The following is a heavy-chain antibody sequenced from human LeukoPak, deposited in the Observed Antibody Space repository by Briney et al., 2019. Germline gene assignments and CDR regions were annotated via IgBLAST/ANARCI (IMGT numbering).Heavy chain of an antibody. CDR3: ARGYYGSGSFFDY. CDR2: IYYSGST. Sequence: PSETLSLTCTVSGGSVRSGRYYWSWSRQPPGKGLGWIGYIYYSGSTNYNPSLRSRVTISVDTSKNQFSLKLSSVTAADTAVYYCARGYYGSGSFFDYWGQGTLVTVSS. J-gene: IGHJ4*02. CDR1: GGSVRSGRYY. D-gene: IGHD3-10*01. V-gene: IGHV4-61*01.